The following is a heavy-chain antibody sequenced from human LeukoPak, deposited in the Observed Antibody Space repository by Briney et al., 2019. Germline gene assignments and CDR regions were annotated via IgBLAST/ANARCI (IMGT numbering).Heavy chain of an antibody. CDR1: GGSISSYY. CDR3: ARGVREIVVVPAAISARGWFDP. D-gene: IGHD2-2*01. J-gene: IGHJ5*02. V-gene: IGHV4-4*07. CDR2: IYTSGST. Sequence: PSETLSLTCTVSGGSISSYYWSWIRQPAGKGLEWIGRIYTSGSTNYNPSFKSRVTMSVDTSKNQFSLKLSSVTAADTAVYYCARGVREIVVVPAAISARGWFDPWGQGTLVTVSS.